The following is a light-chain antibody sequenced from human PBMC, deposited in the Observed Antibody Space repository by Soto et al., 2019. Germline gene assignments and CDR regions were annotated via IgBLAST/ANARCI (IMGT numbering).Light chain of an antibody. CDR2: DAF. CDR1: QSISSW. V-gene: IGKV1-5*01. J-gene: IGKJ1*01. Sequence: DIQMTQSPSTLSASVGDRVTITCRASQSISSWLAWYQQKPGTAPKLLIYDAFSLESGVPSRFSGSGSGTEFTLTISSLQPDDFATYYCQHYRTFGQGTKVDIK. CDR3: QHYRT.